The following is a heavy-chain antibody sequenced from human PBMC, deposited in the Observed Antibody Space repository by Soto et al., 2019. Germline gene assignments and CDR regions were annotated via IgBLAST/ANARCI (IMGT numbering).Heavy chain of an antibody. J-gene: IGHJ4*02. Sequence: HPGGSLRLSCAASGFTFNNFGMHWVRQPPGEGLEWVALMWYDGSNKYYADSVKGRFTISRDNSKKMLYLQMNSLRAEDTAVYYCARDRDPMTTLTEIGYWGQGTLVTVSS. CDR2: MWYDGSNK. CDR3: ARDRDPMTTLTEIGY. V-gene: IGHV3-33*01. D-gene: IGHD4-17*01. CDR1: GFTFNNFG.